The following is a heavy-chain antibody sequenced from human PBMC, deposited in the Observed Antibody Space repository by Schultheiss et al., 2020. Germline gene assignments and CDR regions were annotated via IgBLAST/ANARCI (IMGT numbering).Heavy chain of an antibody. Sequence: ASVKVSCKVSGYTLTELSMHWVRQAPGKGLEWMGWINPNSGGTNYAQKFQGRVTMTEDTSTNTAYMELSSLRSEDTAVYYCARDVGHSGWYYYYYYMDVWGKGTTVTVSS. D-gene: IGHD6-19*01. CDR1: GYTLTELS. CDR3: ARDVGHSGWYYYYYYMDV. V-gene: IGHV1-24*01. J-gene: IGHJ6*03. CDR2: INPNSGGT.